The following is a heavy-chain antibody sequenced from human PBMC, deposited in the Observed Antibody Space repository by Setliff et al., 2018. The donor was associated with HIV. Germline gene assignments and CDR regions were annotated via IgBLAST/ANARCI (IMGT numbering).Heavy chain of an antibody. D-gene: IGHD3-3*01. CDR3: ASPFGVVTLNYYYYMDV. J-gene: IGHJ6*03. V-gene: IGHV1-69*10. CDR1: GGTFSSYA. CDR2: IIPILGIA. Sequence: SVKVSCKASGGTFSSYAISWVRQAPGQGLEWMGGIIPILGIANYAQKFQGRVTITADKSTRTAYMELSSLRSEDTAVYYCASPFGVVTLNYYYYMDVWGKGTTVTVSS.